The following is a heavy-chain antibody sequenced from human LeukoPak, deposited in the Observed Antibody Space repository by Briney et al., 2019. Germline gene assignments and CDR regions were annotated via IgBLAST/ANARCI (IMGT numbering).Heavy chain of an antibody. V-gene: IGHV3-66*01. J-gene: IGHJ4*02. Sequence: GGSLRLSCAASGFTVSSNYMSWVRQAPGKGLEWVSVIYAGGNTYYADSVKERFTISRDNSRNTLYLQMNSLRGDDTAVYYCAREVYSSTWFDLWGQGTLVTVSS. CDR2: IYAGGNT. CDR1: GFTVSSNY. D-gene: IGHD6-13*01. CDR3: AREVYSSTWFDL.